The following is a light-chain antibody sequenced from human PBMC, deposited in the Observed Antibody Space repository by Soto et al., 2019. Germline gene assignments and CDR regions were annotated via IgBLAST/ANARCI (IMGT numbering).Light chain of an antibody. CDR2: EVS. J-gene: IGLJ2*01. CDR1: GSDVGGYNY. Sequence: SVLTQPASVSGSPGQSITISCTGTGSDVGGYNYVSWYQQHPGKVPKLMIYEVSNRPSGVSNRFSGSKIGNMASLTISGLQAEDEADYYCSSYTIRSHVVFGGGTKLTVL. V-gene: IGLV2-14*01. CDR3: SSYTIRSHVV.